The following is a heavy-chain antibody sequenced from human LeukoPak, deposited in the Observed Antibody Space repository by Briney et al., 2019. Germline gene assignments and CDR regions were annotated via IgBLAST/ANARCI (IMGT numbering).Heavy chain of an antibody. CDR2: IYYSGST. V-gene: IGHV4-61*08. J-gene: IGHJ5*02. CDR1: GGSISSDGYY. Sequence: NPSETLSLTCTVSGGSISSDGYYWSWLPQPPGKGLEWLRYIYYSGSTNYNPSLKSRVTISVDTSKNQFSLKLSSVTAADTAVYYCARGWYYDFLEYNWFDPWGQGTLVTVSS. D-gene: IGHD3-3*01. CDR3: ARGWYYDFLEYNWFDP.